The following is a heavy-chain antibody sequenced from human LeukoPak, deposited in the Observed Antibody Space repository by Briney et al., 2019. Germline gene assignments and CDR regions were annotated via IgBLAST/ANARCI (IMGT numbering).Heavy chain of an antibody. Sequence: PSQTLSLTCTVSGGSISSGDYYWSCIRQPPGKGLEWIGYIYYSGSTYYNPSLKSRVTISVATSKHQFSLKLSSVTAADTAVYYCARASWRSSWYFDYWGQGTLVTVSS. J-gene: IGHJ4*02. CDR3: ARASWRSSWYFDY. D-gene: IGHD6-13*01. CDR1: GGSISSGDYY. V-gene: IGHV4-30-4*01. CDR2: IYYSGST.